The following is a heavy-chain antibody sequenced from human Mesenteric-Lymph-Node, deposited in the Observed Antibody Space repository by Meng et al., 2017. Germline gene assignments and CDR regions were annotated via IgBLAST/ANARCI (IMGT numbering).Heavy chain of an antibody. CDR2: IYYTGST. J-gene: IGHJ4*02. CDR3: ARNYYFDY. Sequence: VRWQGPSPGLVAPSQTLSLTCTVFGGSINSGDYYRTWSRQPPGKGLECIGYIYYTGSTYYNPTLKSRVTISMDTSKNQFSLRLSSVTAADTAVYYCARNYYFDYWGQGTLVTVSS. V-gene: IGHV4-30-4*01. CDR1: GGSINSGDYY.